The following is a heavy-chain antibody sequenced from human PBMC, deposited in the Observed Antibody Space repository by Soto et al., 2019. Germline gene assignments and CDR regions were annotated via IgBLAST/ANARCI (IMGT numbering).Heavy chain of an antibody. CDR1: GFTFSNYA. V-gene: IGHV3-30*03. CDR2: ISYDGNNK. CDR3: ARDGSYYYDSSGYYSLNWFDP. J-gene: IGHJ5*02. D-gene: IGHD3-22*01. Sequence: PGGSLRLSCAASGFTFSNYAMHWVRQAPGKRLERVAVISYDGNNKYYTDSVKGRFTNARDNSKNTLDLQMNSLRAEDTAVYYCARDGSYYYDSSGYYSLNWFDPWGQGTLVTVSS.